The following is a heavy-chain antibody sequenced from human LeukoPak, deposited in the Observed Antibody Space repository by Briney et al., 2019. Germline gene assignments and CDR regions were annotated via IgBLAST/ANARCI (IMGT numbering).Heavy chain of an antibody. CDR3: ARGFRAHDPNAKLRLDYHYHGLDV. V-gene: IGHV1-18*01. J-gene: IGHJ6*02. CDR1: GYTFTSYG. D-gene: IGHD5-12*01. Sequence: GASVKVSCKASGYTFTSYGISWVRQAPGQGLEWMGWISAYNGNTNYAQKLQGRVTMTTDTSTSTAYMELRSLRSDDTAVYYCARGFRAHDPNAKLRLDYHYHGLDVWGQGTTVTVS. CDR2: ISAYNGNT.